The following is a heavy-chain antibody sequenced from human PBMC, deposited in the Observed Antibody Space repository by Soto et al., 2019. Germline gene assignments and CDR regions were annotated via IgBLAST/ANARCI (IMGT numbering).Heavy chain of an antibody. J-gene: IGHJ4*02. CDR1: GFTFSDSY. V-gene: IGHV3-11*05. Sequence: VQLVESGGGLVKPGESLRLSCEASGFTFSDSYMSWIRQAPGKGLEWISYISGSSSDTNYADSVKGRFTISRDNAKNSLYLQMSSLRAEDTAVYYCAKGTRATDCWGQGALVTVSS. CDR3: AKGTRATDC. D-gene: IGHD4-17*01. CDR2: ISGSSSDT.